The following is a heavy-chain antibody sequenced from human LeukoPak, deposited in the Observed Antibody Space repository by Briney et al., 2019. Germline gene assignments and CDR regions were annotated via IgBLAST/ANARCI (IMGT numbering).Heavy chain of an antibody. D-gene: IGHD5-18*01. CDR3: TTRRQLWFYLDY. CDR2: IKSKTDGAAT. CDR1: GFTFSNAW. V-gene: IGHV3-15*01. J-gene: IGHJ4*02. Sequence: GGSLRLSCAASGFTFSNAWMSWVRQARGEGLEWVGRIKSKTDGAATDYAAPVKGRFTISRADSNNTLYLQMNSLKTEDTAVYYCTTRRQLWFYLDYWGQGNLVTVSS.